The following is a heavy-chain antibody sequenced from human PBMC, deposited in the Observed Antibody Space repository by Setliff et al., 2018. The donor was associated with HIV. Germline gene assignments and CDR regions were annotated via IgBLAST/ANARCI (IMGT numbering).Heavy chain of an antibody. Sequence: PGGSLRLSCVVSGFTFTNYWMHWGRQVPGKGLTWVARINSDGNNIAYADSVEGRFTISRDNAKNTLYLQMNSLRGEDTAVYFCASTETLWFGESQDYWGQGTLVTVSS. V-gene: IGHV3-74*01. D-gene: IGHD3-10*01. CDR2: INSDGNNI. J-gene: IGHJ4*02. CDR1: GFTFTNYW. CDR3: ASTETLWFGESQDY.